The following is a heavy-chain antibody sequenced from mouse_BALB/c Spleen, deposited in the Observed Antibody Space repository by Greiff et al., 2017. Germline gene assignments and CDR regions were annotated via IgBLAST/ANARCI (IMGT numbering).Heavy chain of an antibody. CDR3: ARCTTDGAMDY. V-gene: IGHV1-80*01. CDR1: GYAFSSYW. CDR2: IYPGDGDT. D-gene: IGHD1-1*01. Sequence: VKLQQSGAELVRPGSSVKISCKASGYAFSSYWMNWVKQRPGQGLEWIGQIYPGDGDTNYNGKFKGKATLTADKSSSTAYMQLSSLTSEDSAVYFCARCTTDGAMDYWGQGTSVTVSS. J-gene: IGHJ4*01.